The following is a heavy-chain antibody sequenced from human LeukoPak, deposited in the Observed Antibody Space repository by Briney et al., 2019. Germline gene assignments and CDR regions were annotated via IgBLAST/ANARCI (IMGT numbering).Heavy chain of an antibody. J-gene: IGHJ4*02. CDR2: ISADSSYI. D-gene: IGHD5-18*01. CDR1: GFTFSSYT. CDR3: ARVFTALDY. Sequence: GGSLRLSCAASGFTFSSYTMSWVRQAPGKRLEWVSSISADSSYIYYADSVKGRFTISRDNAKNSLYLQMNSLRVEDTAVYYCARVFTALDYWGQGTLVTVSS. V-gene: IGHV3-21*01.